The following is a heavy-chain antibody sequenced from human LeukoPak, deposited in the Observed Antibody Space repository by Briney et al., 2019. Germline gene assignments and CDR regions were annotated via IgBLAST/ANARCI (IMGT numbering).Heavy chain of an antibody. CDR1: GYTFTSYG. CDR2: ISAYNGNT. Sequence: ASVMVSCKASGYTFTSYGISWVRQAPGQGLEWMGWISAYNGNTNYAQKLQGRVTMTTDTSTSTAYMELRSLRSDDTAVYYCARDPTPRTHSRGPYYYYYGMDVWGKGTTVTVSS. D-gene: IGHD6-13*01. V-gene: IGHV1-18*04. CDR3: ARDPTPRTHSRGPYYYYYGMDV. J-gene: IGHJ6*04.